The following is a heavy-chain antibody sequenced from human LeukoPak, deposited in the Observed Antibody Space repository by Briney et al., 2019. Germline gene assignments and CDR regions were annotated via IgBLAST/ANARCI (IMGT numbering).Heavy chain of an antibody. Sequence: GGSLRLSCAASGFTFSSYAMSWVRQAPGKGLEWVSAISGSGGSTYYADSVKGRFTISRDNSKNTLYLQMNSLRAEDTAVYYCARGCGGDCYYLDYWGQGTLVTVSS. J-gene: IGHJ4*02. D-gene: IGHD2-21*02. CDR1: GFTFSSYA. CDR3: ARGCGGDCYYLDY. CDR2: ISGSGGST. V-gene: IGHV3-23*01.